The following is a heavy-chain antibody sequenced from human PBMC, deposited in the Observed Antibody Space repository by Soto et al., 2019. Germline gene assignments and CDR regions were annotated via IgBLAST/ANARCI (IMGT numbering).Heavy chain of an antibody. J-gene: IGHJ4*02. CDR2: ISGSGGST. Sequence: GGSLRLSCAASGFTFSSYAMSWVRQAPGKGLEWVSAISGSGGSTYYADSVKGRFTISRDNSKNTLYLQMNSLRAEDTAVYYCAKDLPRFDSITMVRGVIIDNDYWGQGTLVTVSS. CDR3: AKDLPRFDSITMVRGVIIDNDY. CDR1: GFTFSSYA. V-gene: IGHV3-23*01. D-gene: IGHD3-10*01.